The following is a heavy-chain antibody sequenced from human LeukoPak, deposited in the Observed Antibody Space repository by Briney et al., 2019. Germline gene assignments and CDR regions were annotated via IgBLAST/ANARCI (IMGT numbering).Heavy chain of an antibody. CDR2: ISSSGTYI. CDR3: ARDPTIFGVLRPLLDY. D-gene: IGHD3-3*01. J-gene: IGHJ4*02. CDR1: GFTFSSYV. V-gene: IGHV3-21*01. Sequence: GGSLRLSCAASGFTFSSYVMNWVRQAPGKGLEWVSSISSSGTYIYYADSLKGRFTISRDDAKNSLFLQMNSLRAEDTAVYYCARDPTIFGVLRPLLDYWGQGTLVTVSS.